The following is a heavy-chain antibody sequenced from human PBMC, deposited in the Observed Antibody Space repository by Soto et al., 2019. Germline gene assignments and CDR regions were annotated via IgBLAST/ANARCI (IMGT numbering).Heavy chain of an antibody. V-gene: IGHV1-69*01. CDR2: IIPFFGTT. CDR3: STSVYCTFTTCYYYYGLDV. Sequence: QVQLVQSGAEVKKPGSSVKVSCKASGGTFSSYSINWVRQAPGQGLEWMGGIIPFFGTTSYAQKFQGRVTITADASTSTVYVELSRLTSEDTALYYCSTSVYCTFTTCYYYYGLDVWGQGTTVTVSS. J-gene: IGHJ6*02. D-gene: IGHD2-8*01. CDR1: GGTFSSYS.